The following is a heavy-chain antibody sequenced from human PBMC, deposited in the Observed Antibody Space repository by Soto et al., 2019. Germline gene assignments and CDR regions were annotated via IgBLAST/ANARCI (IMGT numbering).Heavy chain of an antibody. CDR2: IVVGSGNT. J-gene: IGHJ5*02. D-gene: IGHD3-16*01. V-gene: IGHV1-58*01. CDR1: GFTFTSSA. Sequence: QMQLGQSGPEVKKPGTSVKVSCKASGFTFTSSAVQWVRQARGQRLEWIGWIVVGSGNTNYAQKFQERVTITRDMSTSTAYMELSSLRSEDTAVYYCAARGDEFVGLPWGQGTLVTVSS. CDR3: AARGDEFVGLP.